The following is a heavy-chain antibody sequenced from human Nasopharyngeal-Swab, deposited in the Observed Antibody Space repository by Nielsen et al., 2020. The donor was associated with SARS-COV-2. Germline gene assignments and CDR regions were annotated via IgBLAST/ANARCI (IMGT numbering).Heavy chain of an antibody. J-gene: IGHJ6*02. CDR1: GFTFSSYS. D-gene: IGHD5-18*01. Sequence: GSLKISCAASGFTFSSYSMNWVRQAPGKGLEWVSYISSSSSTIYYADSVKGRFTISRDNAKNSLYLQMNSLRAEDTAVYYCARGFGNSYGYYGMDVWGQGTTVTVSS. V-gene: IGHV3-48*04. CDR3: ARGFGNSYGYYGMDV. CDR2: ISSSSSTI.